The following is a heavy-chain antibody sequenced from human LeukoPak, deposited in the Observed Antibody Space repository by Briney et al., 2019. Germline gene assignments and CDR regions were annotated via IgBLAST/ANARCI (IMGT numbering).Heavy chain of an antibody. V-gene: IGHV4-4*07. CDR2: IYTCGST. CDR3: ARSLGVYGPDWFDP. J-gene: IGHJ5*02. D-gene: IGHD3-16*01. Sequence: SETLSLTCTVSGGSISSYYWSWIRQPAGKGLEWIGRIYTCGSTNYNPSLKSRVTMSVDTSKNQFSLKLSSVTAADTAVYYCARSLGVYGPDWFDPWGQGTLVTVSS. CDR1: GGSISSYY.